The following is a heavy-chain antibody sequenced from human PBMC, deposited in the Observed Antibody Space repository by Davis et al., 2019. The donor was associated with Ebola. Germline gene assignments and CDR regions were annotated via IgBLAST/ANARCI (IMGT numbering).Heavy chain of an antibody. V-gene: IGHV4-31*03. D-gene: IGHD3-3*01. CDR2: IYYSGST. J-gene: IGHJ6*02. Sequence: PSETLSLTCTVSSGSISSGGYYWNWIRQHPEKVLEWLGYIYYSGSTHYNPSLRSRVTIALDTSKNQFSLNLSSVTAADTAVYYCAKSHDFWSGSQRAVGIDVWGQGTTVTVSS. CDR1: SGSISSGGYY. CDR3: AKSHDFWSGSQRAVGIDV.